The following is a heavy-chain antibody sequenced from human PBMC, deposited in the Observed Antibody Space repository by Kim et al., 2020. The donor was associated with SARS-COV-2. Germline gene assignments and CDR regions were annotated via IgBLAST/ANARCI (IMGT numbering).Heavy chain of an antibody. CDR2: ISYDGTNK. CDR3: ATDLPKWLASRYFYGLDV. V-gene: IGHV3-30-3*01. D-gene: IGHD6-19*01. Sequence: GGSLRLSCAASGFTFRNYALHWVRQAPGKGPEWVSVISYDGTNKYYADSVRGRFPISRDNSKDTPFLHINSLRIDATGLYYCATDLPKWLASRYFYGLDV. CDR1: GFTFRNYA. J-gene: IGHJ6*01.